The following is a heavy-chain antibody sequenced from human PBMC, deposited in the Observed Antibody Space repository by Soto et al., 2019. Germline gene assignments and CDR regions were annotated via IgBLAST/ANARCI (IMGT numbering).Heavy chain of an antibody. CDR3: AREYSSGWYLDY. D-gene: IGHD6-19*01. Sequence: PSETLSLTCAVYGGSFSGYYWSWIRQPAGKGLEWIGRIYTSGSTNYNPSLKSRVTMSVDTSKNQFSLKLSSVTAADTAVYYRAREYSSGWYLDYWGQGTLVTVSS. CDR1: GGSFSGYY. V-gene: IGHV4-4*07. CDR2: IYTSGST. J-gene: IGHJ4*02.